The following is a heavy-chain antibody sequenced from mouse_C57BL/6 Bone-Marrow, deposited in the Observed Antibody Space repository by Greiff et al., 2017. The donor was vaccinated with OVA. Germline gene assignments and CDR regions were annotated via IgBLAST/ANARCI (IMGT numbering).Heavy chain of an antibody. CDR2: IRAGGSYT. J-gene: IGHJ3*01. D-gene: IGHD6-1*01. CDR3: ARAAAVAWFAY. Sequence: DVMLVESGGGLVKPGGSLKLSCAASGFTFSSYAMSWVRQTPEQRLEWVATIRAGGSYTYYPDNVKGRFTISRDNAKNNLYLQMSHLKSEDTAMYYGARAAAVAWFAYWGQGTLVTVSA. V-gene: IGHV5-4*03. CDR1: GFTFSSYA.